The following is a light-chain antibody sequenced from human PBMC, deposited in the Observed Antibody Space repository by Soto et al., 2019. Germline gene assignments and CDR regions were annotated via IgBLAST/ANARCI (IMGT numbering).Light chain of an antibody. CDR3: QQVDSYPRT. CDR1: QGIGTY. Sequence: IQLTQSPSSLSASVGDRVTVTCRASQGIGTYLVWYHQKSGKAPTVLIYASSTLQTGVPSRFSGSGSGTDFSLTISSLHPEDVATYYCQQVDSYPRTFGQGTKVDIK. J-gene: IGKJ1*01. CDR2: ASS. V-gene: IGKV1-9*01.